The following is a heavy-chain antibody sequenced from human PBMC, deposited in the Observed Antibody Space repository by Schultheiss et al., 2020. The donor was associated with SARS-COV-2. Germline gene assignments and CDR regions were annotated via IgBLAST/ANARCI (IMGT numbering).Heavy chain of an antibody. CDR3: ARGHETEYDILTGVYDF. V-gene: IGHV3-30*03. D-gene: IGHD3-9*01. CDR2: ISYDGSNK. CDR1: GFTFSSYG. J-gene: IGHJ4*02. Sequence: GGSLRLSCAASGFTFSSYGMHWVRQAPGKGLEWVAVISYDGSNKYYADSVKGRFTISRDNSKNTLYLQMNSLRAEDTAVYYCARGHETEYDILTGVYDFWGQGTLVTVSS.